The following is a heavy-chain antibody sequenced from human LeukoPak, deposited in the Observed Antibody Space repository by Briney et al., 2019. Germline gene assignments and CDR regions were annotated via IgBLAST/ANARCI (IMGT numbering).Heavy chain of an antibody. J-gene: IGHJ6*03. V-gene: IGHV4-59*08. CDR2: IYYSGST. CDR3: ARSTFYYGSGSSYYYMDV. Sequence: PSETLSLTCTVSGGSISSYYWSWIRQPPGKGLEWIGYIYYSGSTNYNPSLKSRVTISVDTSKNQFSLKLSSVTAADTAVYYCARSTFYYGSGSSYYYMDVWGKGTTVTVSS. CDR1: GGSISSYY. D-gene: IGHD3-10*01.